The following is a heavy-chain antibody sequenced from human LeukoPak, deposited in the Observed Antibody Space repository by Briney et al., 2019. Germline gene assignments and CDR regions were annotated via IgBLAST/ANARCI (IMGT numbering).Heavy chain of an antibody. CDR1: GGSISRYY. CDR2: IHYSGST. D-gene: IGHD3-22*01. V-gene: IGHV4-59*01. CDR3: ARWGYFDSSTYFVVEY. Sequence: SETLPLTCAVSGGSISRYYWNWIRQPPGERLEWIGWIHYSGSTAYNPSLESRVTMSVDTSKNHISLKMTSVTAADTATYYCARWGYFDSSTYFVVEYWGQGVLVTVSS. J-gene: IGHJ4*02.